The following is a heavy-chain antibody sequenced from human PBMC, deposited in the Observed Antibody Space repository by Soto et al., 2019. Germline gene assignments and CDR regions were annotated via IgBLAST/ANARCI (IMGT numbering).Heavy chain of an antibody. CDR1: GYTFTSYG. CDR3: ARDGDYKLYYYYGMDV. CDR2: ISAYNGNT. V-gene: IGHV1-18*01. D-gene: IGHD4-17*01. J-gene: IGHJ6*02. Sequence: QVQLVQSGAEVKKPGASVKVSCKASGYTFTSYGISWVRQAPGQGLEWMGWISAYNGNTNYAQKLQGRVTRTTDTSTSTAYMELRSLRSDDTAVYYCARDGDYKLYYYYGMDVWGQGTTVTVSS.